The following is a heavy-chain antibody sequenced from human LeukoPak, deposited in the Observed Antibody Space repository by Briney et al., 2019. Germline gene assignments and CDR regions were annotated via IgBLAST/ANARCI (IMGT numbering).Heavy chain of an antibody. Sequence: ASVKVSCKASGYTFTSYGISWVRQAPGQGLEWMGWISAYNGNTNYAQKLQGRVTMTTDTSTSTAYMELRSLRPDDTAVYYCASVYYDFWSGYPYYFDYWGQGTLVTVSS. D-gene: IGHD3-3*01. J-gene: IGHJ4*02. CDR3: ASVYYDFWSGYPYYFDY. CDR2: ISAYNGNT. CDR1: GYTFTSYG. V-gene: IGHV1-18*01.